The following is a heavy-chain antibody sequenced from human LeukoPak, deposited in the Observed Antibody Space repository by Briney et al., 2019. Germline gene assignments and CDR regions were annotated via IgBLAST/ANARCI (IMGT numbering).Heavy chain of an antibody. CDR1: GGTLSSYA. CDR2: IIPIFGTA. V-gene: IGHV1-69*05. Sequence: EASVKVSCKASGGTLSSYAISWVRQAPGQGLEWMAGIIPIFGTANYAQKFQGRVTITTDESTSTAYMELSSLRSEDTAVYYCAREGYYDSSGYYSSWFDPWGQGTLVTVSS. CDR3: AREGYYDSSGYYSSWFDP. J-gene: IGHJ5*02. D-gene: IGHD3-22*01.